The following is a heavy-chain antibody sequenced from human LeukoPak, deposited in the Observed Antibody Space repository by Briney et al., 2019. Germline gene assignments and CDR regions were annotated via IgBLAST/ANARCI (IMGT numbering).Heavy chain of an antibody. Sequence: GGSLRLSCAASGFTVSSNYMSWVRQAPGKGLEWVSVIYSGGSTYYADSVKGRFTISRDNSKNTLYLQMNSLRAEDMAVYYCARGRRWLQSLGYYYYYYMDVWGKGTTVTVSS. CDR1: GFTVSSNY. D-gene: IGHD5-24*01. J-gene: IGHJ6*03. V-gene: IGHV3-66*02. CDR2: IYSGGST. CDR3: ARGRRWLQSLGYYYYYYMDV.